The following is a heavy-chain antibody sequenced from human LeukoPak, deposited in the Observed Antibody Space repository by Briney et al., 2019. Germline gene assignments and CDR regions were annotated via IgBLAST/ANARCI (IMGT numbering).Heavy chain of an antibody. D-gene: IGHD1-1*01. V-gene: IGHV3-21*01. CDR3: AGAGTTYNWFDP. J-gene: IGHJ5*02. CDR1: GFTFSSYS. Sequence: GGSLRLSCAASGFTFSSYSMNWVRQAPGKGLEWVSSISSSSSYIYYADSVKGRFTISRDNAKNSLYLQMNSLRAEDTVVYYCAGAGTTYNWFDPWGQGTLVTVSS. CDR2: ISSSSSYI.